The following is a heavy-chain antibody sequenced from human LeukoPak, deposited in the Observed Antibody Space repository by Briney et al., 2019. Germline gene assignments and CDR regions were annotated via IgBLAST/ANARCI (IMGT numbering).Heavy chain of an antibody. CDR1: GGSISSYY. J-gene: IGHJ6*03. CDR2: IYYSGST. D-gene: IGHD3-3*01. Sequence: PSETVSLTGTGSGGSISSYYWSWIRQPPGKGLEWSGYIYYSGSTYYNPSLKSRVTISVDTSKNQFSLKMSSVTAADTAVYYCARAPPTYFWSGYGYYYMDVWGKGTTVTVSS. V-gene: IGHV4-30-4*08. CDR3: ARAPPTYFWSGYGYYYMDV.